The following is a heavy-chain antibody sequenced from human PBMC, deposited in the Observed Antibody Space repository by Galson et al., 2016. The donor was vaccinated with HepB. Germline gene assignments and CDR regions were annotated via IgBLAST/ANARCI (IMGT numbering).Heavy chain of an antibody. CDR1: GFSLPTRGVG. Sequence: PALVKPTQTLTLTCTFSGFSLPTRGVGVGWVRQPPGKALEWLALIYWDDDKRYSPYVKSRLTITKDTSKNQVVLKMTNMDPVDTGTYYCAYRSVRGIFIYYFANWGQGSLVSASS. CDR3: AYRSVRGIFIYYFAN. V-gene: IGHV2-5*02. CDR2: IYWDDDK. J-gene: IGHJ4*02. D-gene: IGHD3-10*01.